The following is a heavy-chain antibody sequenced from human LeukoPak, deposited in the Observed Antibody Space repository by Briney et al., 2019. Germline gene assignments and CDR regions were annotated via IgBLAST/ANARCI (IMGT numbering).Heavy chain of an antibody. V-gene: IGHV3-33*01. CDR3: ARLYSSSSGKAFDI. CDR1: GFTFSSYD. J-gene: IGHJ3*02. CDR2: IWYDGSNQ. Sequence: PGRSLRLSCAASGFTFSSYDMHWVRQAPGKGLEWVAVIWYDGSNQYYADSVKGRFTISRDNAKNSLYLQMNSLRAEDTAVYYCARLYSSSSGKAFDIWGQGTMVTVSS. D-gene: IGHD6-6*01.